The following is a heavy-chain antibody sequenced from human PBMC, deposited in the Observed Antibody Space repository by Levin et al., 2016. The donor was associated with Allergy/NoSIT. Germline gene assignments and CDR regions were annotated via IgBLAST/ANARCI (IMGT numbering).Heavy chain of an antibody. D-gene: IGHD5-18*01. Sequence: SVKVSYKASGGTFSSYAISWVRQAPGQGLEWMGGIIPIFGTANYAQKFQGRVTITADESTSTAYMELSSLRSEDTAVYYCARLADPASSLWLHYYYYGMDVWGQGTTVTVSS. CDR2: IIPIFGTA. J-gene: IGHJ6*02. CDR1: GGTFSSYA. V-gene: IGHV1-69*13. CDR3: ARLADPASSLWLHYYYYGMDV.